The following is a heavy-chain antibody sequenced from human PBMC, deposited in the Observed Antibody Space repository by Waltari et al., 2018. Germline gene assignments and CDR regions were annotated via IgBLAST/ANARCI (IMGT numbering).Heavy chain of an antibody. D-gene: IGHD2-15*01. CDR2: IDPGDSYA. Sequence: EVHLVQSGTEVRKPGESLTLSCKASGYSFTTYWNTWVRQMPGKGLEWMWSIDPGDSYADHSQSFQCHVTISVDKSISTAYLHWSGLKASDSALYYCARTHSGGNLPCHNWGQCTLVTVAS. CDR3: ARTHSGGNLPCHN. V-gene: IGHV5-10-1*03. CDR1: GYSFTTYW. J-gene: IGHJ1*01.